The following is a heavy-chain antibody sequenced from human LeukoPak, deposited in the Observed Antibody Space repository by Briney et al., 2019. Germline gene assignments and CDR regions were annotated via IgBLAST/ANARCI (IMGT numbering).Heavy chain of an antibody. CDR1: GFTFDDYA. J-gene: IGHJ4*02. CDR3: AKVGYSNHNRGVVY. CDR2: ISGDGGST. Sequence: GGSLRLSCAASGFTFDDYAMHWVRQAPGKGLEWVSLISGDGGSTYYADSVKGRFTISRDNSKNSLYLQMNSLRTEDTALYYCAKVGYSNHNRGVVYWGQGTLVTVSS. D-gene: IGHD4-11*01. V-gene: IGHV3-43*02.